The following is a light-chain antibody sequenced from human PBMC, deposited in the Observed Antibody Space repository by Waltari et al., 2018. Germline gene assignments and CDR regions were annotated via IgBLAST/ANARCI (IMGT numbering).Light chain of an antibody. V-gene: IGLV2-14*03. J-gene: IGLJ2*01. CDR3: SSYIGSSTLEL. CDR1: SSDVGDYNY. CDR2: DVS. Sequence: QSALTQPAPVSGSPGQSITISCTGTSSDVGDYNYVSWYQQHPGKAPKLMIYDVSNRPSGVSIRFSGSKSGNTASLTISGLQAEDEADYYCSSYIGSSTLELLGGG.